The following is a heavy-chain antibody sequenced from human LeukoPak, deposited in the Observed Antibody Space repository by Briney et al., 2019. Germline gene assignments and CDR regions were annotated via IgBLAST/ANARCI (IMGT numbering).Heavy chain of an antibody. Sequence: SVKVSCKASGDTFSSYAISWVRQAPGQGLEWMGRIIPILGIANYAQKFQGRVTITADKSTSTAYMELSSLRSEDTAVYYCARDTAARRPYYYDSSGYYPWGQGTLVTVSS. CDR3: ARDTAARRPYYYDSSGYYP. J-gene: IGHJ5*02. CDR1: GDTFSSYA. V-gene: IGHV1-69*04. D-gene: IGHD3-22*01. CDR2: IIPILGIA.